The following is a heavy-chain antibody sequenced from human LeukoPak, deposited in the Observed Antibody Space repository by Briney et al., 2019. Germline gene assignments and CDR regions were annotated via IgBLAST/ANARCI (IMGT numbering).Heavy chain of an antibody. CDR1: GFTFSSYG. D-gene: IGHD1-7*01. CDR3: AKSITGTTLFYFDY. CDR2: IWYDGSNK. Sequence: PGGSLRLSCAASGFTFSSYGMHWVRQAPGKGLEWVAVIWYDGSNKYYADSVKGRFTISRDNSKNTLYLQMNSLRAEDTAVYYCAKSITGTTLFYFDYWGQGTLVTVSP. J-gene: IGHJ4*02. V-gene: IGHV3-33*06.